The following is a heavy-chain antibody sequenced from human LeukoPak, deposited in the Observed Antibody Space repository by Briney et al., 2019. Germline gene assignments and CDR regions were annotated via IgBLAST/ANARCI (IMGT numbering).Heavy chain of an antibody. V-gene: IGHV4-59*12. D-gene: IGHD3-10*01. CDR3: AREPADDVRGSFSDY. CDR2: INDNGHS. J-gene: IGHJ4*02. Sequence: SETLSLTCAVSGGSMKDYYWIWIRQPPGKGLQWIAYINDNGHSGYNPSLESRVTISVDTSKNHFSLRLRSVTAADTAVYYCAREPADDVRGSFSDYWGQGILVTVSS. CDR1: GGSMKDYY.